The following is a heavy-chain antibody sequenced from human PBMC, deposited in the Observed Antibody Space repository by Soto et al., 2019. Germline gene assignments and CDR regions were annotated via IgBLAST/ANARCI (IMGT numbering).Heavy chain of an antibody. CDR1: GVTFSSDA. D-gene: IGHD2-15*01. Sequence: EVPLLESGGGLVHPGGSLKLACTVSGVTFSSDAMVWVLPTPETGLEWVSGIDGSGFDTSYADSVKGRFTISRDNSENTLYLHMNNFRAEDTARYYCSKEILAAAYAATSAFDFWGPGTLVAVTS. CDR3: SKEILAAAYAATSAFDF. J-gene: IGHJ4*02. CDR2: IDGSGFDT. V-gene: IGHV3-23*01.